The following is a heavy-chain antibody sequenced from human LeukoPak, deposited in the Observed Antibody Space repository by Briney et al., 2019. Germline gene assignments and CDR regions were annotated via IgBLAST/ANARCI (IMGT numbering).Heavy chain of an antibody. D-gene: IGHD2-15*01. V-gene: IGHV4-30-4*08. CDR3: ARQYCSGGSCYLDY. CDR1: GGSISSGDYY. Sequence: SQTLSLTCTVSGGSISSGDYYWSWIRQPPGKGLEWIGYIYYSGSTYYNPSLKSRVIISLDTSKNQFSLKLNSVTAADTAVYYCARQYCSGGSCYLDYWGQGTLVTVSS. CDR2: IYYSGST. J-gene: IGHJ4*02.